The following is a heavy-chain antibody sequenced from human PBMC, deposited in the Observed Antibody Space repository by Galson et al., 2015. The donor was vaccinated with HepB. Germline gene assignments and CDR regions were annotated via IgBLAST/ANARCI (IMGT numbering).Heavy chain of an antibody. CDR2: IKQDGSEK. D-gene: IGHD2-15*01. V-gene: IGHV3-7*04. J-gene: IGHJ4*02. CDR3: ARGPLGYCSGGSCYNFDY. CDR1: GFTFSSYW. Sequence: SLRLSCAASGFTFSSYWMSWVRQAPGKGLEWVANIKQDGSEKYHVDSVKGRFTISRDNAKNSLYLQMNSLRAEDTAVYYCARGPLGYCSGGSCYNFDYWGQGTLVTVSS.